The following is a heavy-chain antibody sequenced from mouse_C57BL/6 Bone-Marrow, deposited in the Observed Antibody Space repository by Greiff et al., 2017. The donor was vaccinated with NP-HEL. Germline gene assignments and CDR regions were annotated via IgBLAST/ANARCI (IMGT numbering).Heavy chain of an antibody. CDR2: ISYDGSN. Sequence: VQLKQSGPGLVKPSQSLSLTCSVTGYSITSGYYWNWIRRFPGNKLEWVGSISYDGSNNYSPSLKNRISITRDTSKNQFFLKLNSVTAEDTATDYCARAYGNYLEYWGQGTTLTVSS. D-gene: IGHD2-10*02. CDR1: GYSITSGYY. J-gene: IGHJ2*01. V-gene: IGHV3-6*01. CDR3: ARAYGNYLEY.